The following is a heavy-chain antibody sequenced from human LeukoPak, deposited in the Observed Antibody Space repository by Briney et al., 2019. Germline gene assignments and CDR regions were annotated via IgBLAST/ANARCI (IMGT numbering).Heavy chain of an antibody. D-gene: IGHD3-9*01. CDR1: GGSFSGYY. Sequence: SETLSLTCAVYGGSFSGYYWSWICQPPGKGLEWIGEINHSGSTNYNPSLKSRDTISVDTSKNQFSLKLSSVTAADTAVYYCARARYFDWLGRAYFDYWGQGTLVTVSS. CDR3: ARARYFDWLGRAYFDY. J-gene: IGHJ4*02. CDR2: INHSGST. V-gene: IGHV4-34*01.